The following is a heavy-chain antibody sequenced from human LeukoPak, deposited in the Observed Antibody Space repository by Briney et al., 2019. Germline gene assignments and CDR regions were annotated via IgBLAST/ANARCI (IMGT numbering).Heavy chain of an antibody. Sequence: GASVKVSCKASGYTFTSYGISWVRQAPGQGLEWMGWISAYNGNTNYAQKLQGRVTMTTDTSTSTAYMELRSLRSDDTAVYYCARDRYGPGSPRLDAFDIWGQGTMVTVSS. J-gene: IGHJ3*02. CDR2: ISAYNGNT. CDR1: GYTFTSYG. D-gene: IGHD3-10*01. V-gene: IGHV1-18*01. CDR3: ARDRYGPGSPRLDAFDI.